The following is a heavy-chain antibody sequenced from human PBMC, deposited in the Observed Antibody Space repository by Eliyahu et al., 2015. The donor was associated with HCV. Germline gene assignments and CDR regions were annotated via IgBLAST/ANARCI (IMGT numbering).Heavy chain of an antibody. CDR1: XXSISSSSYY. CDR3: APYYYDSSGYSY. Sequence: QLQLQESGPGLVKPSETLSLTCTVSXXSISSSSYYWGWIRQPPGKGLEWIGSIYYSGSTYYNPSLKSRVTISVDTSKNQFSLKLSSVTAADTAVYYCAPYYYDSSGYSYWGQGTLVTVSS. CDR2: IYYSGST. V-gene: IGHV4-39*01. D-gene: IGHD3-22*01. J-gene: IGHJ4*02.